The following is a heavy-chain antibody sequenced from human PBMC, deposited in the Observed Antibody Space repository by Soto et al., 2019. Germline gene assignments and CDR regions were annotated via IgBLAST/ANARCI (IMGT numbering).Heavy chain of an antibody. CDR3: ARDDVLCDGGRCYRIPLAV. CDR2: ISASGGGT. CDR1: GFTFSSYA. D-gene: IGHD2-15*01. Sequence: SGGSLRLSCAASGFTFSSYAMTWVRQAPGKGLEWVSSISASGGGTYYADSVKGRFTISRDTSKNTLHLQMNSLRVEDAAVYYCARDDVLCDGGRCYRIPLAVWGKGTTVTVSS. J-gene: IGHJ6*04. V-gene: IGHV3-23*01.